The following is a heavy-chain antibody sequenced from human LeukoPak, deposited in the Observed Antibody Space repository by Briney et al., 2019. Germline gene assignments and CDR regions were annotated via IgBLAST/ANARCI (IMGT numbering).Heavy chain of an antibody. Sequence: PGGSLRLSCAASGFTFSDHAMSWVRQAPAKGLEWVSSINGNGGGSYYIDSVKGRFTVSRDNSENALYLQMNSLRVEDTAVYYCARGIVVSPAAPYSWFDPGGQGTLVTVSS. D-gene: IGHD2-2*01. V-gene: IGHV3-23*01. CDR1: GFTFSDHA. CDR2: INGNGGGS. CDR3: ARGIVVSPAAPYSWFDP. J-gene: IGHJ5*02.